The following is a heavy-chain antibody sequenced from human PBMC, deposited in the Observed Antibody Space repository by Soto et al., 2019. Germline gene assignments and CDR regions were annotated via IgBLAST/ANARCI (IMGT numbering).Heavy chain of an antibody. Sequence: QVQLVQSGAEVKKPGASVKVSCKASGYTFTSYGISWVRQAPGQGLEWMGWISAYNGNTNYAQKLQGRVTMTTDTSTSTAYMERRSLRSDDTAVYYCARAYYYDSSGYFPPYDAFDIWGQGTMVTVSS. CDR1: GYTFTSYG. V-gene: IGHV1-18*04. J-gene: IGHJ3*02. CDR2: ISAYNGNT. CDR3: ARAYYYDSSGYFPPYDAFDI. D-gene: IGHD3-22*01.